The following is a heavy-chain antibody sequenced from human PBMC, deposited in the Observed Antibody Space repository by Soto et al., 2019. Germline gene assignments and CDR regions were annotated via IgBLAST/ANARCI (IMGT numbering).Heavy chain of an antibody. CDR3: AKAYFMVVAGSTFDY. Sequence: PSETLSLTCTVSGYSISSGSYWGWIRQPPGKGPEGIASIYHGGTTFYNPSLKSRVTVSVDKSNNQVSLKLRSVTAADTAVYYCAKAYFMVVAGSTFDYWGHGTLVTVSS. V-gene: IGHV4-38-2*02. CDR1: GYSISSGSY. D-gene: IGHD6-19*01. CDR2: IYHGGTT. J-gene: IGHJ4*01.